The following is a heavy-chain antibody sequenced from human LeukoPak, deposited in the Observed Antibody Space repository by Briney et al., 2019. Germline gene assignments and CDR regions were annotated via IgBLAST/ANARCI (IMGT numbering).Heavy chain of an antibody. J-gene: IGHJ6*02. D-gene: IGHD2-2*01. Sequence: GGSLRLSCAASGFTFSSYSMNWVRQAPGKGLEWVSSISSSSSYIYYADSVKGRFTISRDNAKNSLYLQMNSLRAEDTAAYYCARDKFYCSSTSCLAYYYYGMDVWGQGTTVTVSS. CDR1: GFTFSSYS. V-gene: IGHV3-21*01. CDR2: ISSSSSYI. CDR3: ARDKFYCSSTSCLAYYYYGMDV.